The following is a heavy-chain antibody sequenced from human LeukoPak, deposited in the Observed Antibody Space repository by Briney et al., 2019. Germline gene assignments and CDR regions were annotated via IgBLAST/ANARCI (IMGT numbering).Heavy chain of an antibody. CDR2: ISGSGGNR. CDR3: ARVRLNCSSRGLRYYFDY. CDR1: GFTFTNYG. Sequence: GGSLRLSCAASGFTFTNYGVSWVRQAPGKGLEWVSVISGSGGNRNYGDAVKGRFTISRDNSNNNTMYLQMNSLRAEDTAVYYCARVRLNCSSRGLRYYFDYWGQGTLVTVSS. V-gene: IGHV3-23*01. J-gene: IGHJ4*02. D-gene: IGHD3-22*01.